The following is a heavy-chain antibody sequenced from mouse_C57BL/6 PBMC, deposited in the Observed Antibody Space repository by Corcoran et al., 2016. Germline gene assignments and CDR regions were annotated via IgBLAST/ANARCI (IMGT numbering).Heavy chain of an antibody. V-gene: IGHV1-80*01. J-gene: IGHJ4*01. D-gene: IGHD1-1*01. CDR1: GYAFSSYW. CDR2: IYPGDGDT. CDR3: ASLFITTVVRAMDY. Sequence: QVQLQQSGAELVKPGASVKISCKASGYAFSSYWMNWVKQRPGKGLEWIGQIYPGDGDTNYNGKFKGKATLTADKSSSTAYMQLSSLTSEDSVVYFCASLFITTVVRAMDYWGQGTSVTVSS.